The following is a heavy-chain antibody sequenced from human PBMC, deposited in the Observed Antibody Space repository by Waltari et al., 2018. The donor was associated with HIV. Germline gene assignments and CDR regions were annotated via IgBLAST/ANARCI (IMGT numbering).Heavy chain of an antibody. Sequence: QVQLVASGGGVVEPGMSLRLSCAAAGFTSSSYGMHWVRQAQGKGLEWVAVIWYDGSKKYYAESVKGRFSISRDNSKNTLYLQMKSLRAEDTAVYYCARDGGEQWLPVQYNFDFWGQGILVTVSS. V-gene: IGHV3-33*01. CDR1: GFTSSSYG. J-gene: IGHJ4*02. CDR3: ARDGGEQWLPVQYNFDF. D-gene: IGHD6-19*01. CDR2: IWYDGSKK.